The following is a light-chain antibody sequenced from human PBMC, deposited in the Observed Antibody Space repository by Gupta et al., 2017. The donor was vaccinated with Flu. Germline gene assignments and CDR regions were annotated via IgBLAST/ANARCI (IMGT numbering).Light chain of an antibody. CDR2: DDS. V-gene: IGLV3-21*03. CDR3: QVWDGSSDHYV. J-gene: IGLJ1*01. Sequence: SYVLTQPTSVSVAPGKTARITCGGNNIRSKSVHWYHQKPGQAPVLVVYDDSGRPSGIPERFSGSNSGNTATLTISRVGAGDEADYFCQVWDGSSDHYVFGTGTKVTVL. CDR1: NIRSKS.